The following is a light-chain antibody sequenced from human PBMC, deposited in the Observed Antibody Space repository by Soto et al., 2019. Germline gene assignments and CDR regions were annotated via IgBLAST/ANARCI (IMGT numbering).Light chain of an antibody. J-gene: IGLJ1*01. CDR1: SSDVGSYNY. Sequence: QSALTQPASVSGSPGQSITISCTGTSSDVGSYNYASWYQHHPGKAPKLPIYQVSNRHSGVSSRFSGSKSGNTASLSISGLQAEDEADYYCTSYTTSSTLGFGTGSKVTVL. CDR2: QVS. V-gene: IGLV2-14*01. CDR3: TSYTTSSTLG.